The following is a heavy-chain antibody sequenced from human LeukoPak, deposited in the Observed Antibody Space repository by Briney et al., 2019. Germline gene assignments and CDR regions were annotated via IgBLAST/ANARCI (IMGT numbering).Heavy chain of an antibody. D-gene: IGHD1-7*01. CDR1: GYTFTSYD. Sequence: ASLKVSCKASGYTFTSYDINWVRQATGQGLEWRGWINPNSGGTNYAQKFQGRVTMTRDTSISTAYMELSRLSSDDTAVYYCARDRALSNWNYASYYDMDVWGKGTTVTVSS. CDR3: ARDRALSNWNYASYYDMDV. V-gene: IGHV1-2*02. CDR2: INPNSGGT. J-gene: IGHJ6*03.